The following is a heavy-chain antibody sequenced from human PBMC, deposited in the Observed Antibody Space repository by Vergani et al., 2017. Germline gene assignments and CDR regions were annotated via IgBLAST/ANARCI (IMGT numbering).Heavy chain of an antibody. CDR3: ATPQTVTTRGMED. Sequence: EVQLVQSGAEVKKPGATMKISCKVSGYTFTDHYMHWVKQAPGKGLEWMGLVEPEDGETIYAEKFKGRVTIAADTSTDTAHLELSSLRSEDTAVYYCATPQTVTTRGMEDWGQGTTVIVSS. J-gene: IGHJ6*02. CDR2: VEPEDGET. D-gene: IGHD4-17*01. V-gene: IGHV1-69-2*01. CDR1: GYTFTDHY.